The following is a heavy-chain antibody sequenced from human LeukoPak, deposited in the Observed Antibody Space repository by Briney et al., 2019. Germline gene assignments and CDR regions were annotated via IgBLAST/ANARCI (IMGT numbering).Heavy chain of an antibody. CDR3: ARDGPPYDFWSGYSPYYYYYYMDV. CDR2: IIPIFGTA. J-gene: IGHJ6*03. CDR1: GGTFSSYA. Sequence: SVKVSCKASGGTFSSYAISWVRQAPGQGLEWMGGIIPIFGTANYAQKFQGRVTITADESTSTAYMELRSLRSDDTAVYYCARDGPPYDFWSGYSPYYYYYYMDVWGKGTTVTVSS. V-gene: IGHV1-69*01. D-gene: IGHD3-3*01.